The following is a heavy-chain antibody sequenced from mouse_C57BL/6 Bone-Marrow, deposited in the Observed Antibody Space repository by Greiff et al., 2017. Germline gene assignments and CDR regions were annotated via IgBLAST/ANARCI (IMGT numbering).Heavy chain of an antibody. CDR2: ISYDGSN. V-gene: IGHV3-6*01. J-gene: IGHJ4*01. CDR1: GYSITSGYY. CDR3: ARGCSNFNYYAMDY. Sequence: EVKLQESGPGLVKPSQSLSLTCSVTGYSITSGYYWNWIRQFPGNKLEWMGYISYDGSNNYNPPLKNRISITRDTSKNQFFLKLNSVTTEDTATYYCARGCSNFNYYAMDYWGQGTSVTVSS.